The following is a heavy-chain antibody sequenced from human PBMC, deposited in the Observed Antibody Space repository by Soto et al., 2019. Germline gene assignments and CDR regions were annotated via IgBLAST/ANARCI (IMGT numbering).Heavy chain of an antibody. CDR2: IWYDGSNK. CDR1: GFTFSSYG. D-gene: IGHD6-19*01. Sequence: GGSLRLSCAASGFTFSSYGMHWVRQAPGKGLEWVAVIWYDGSNKYYADSVKDRFTISRDNSKNTLYLQMNSLRAGDTAVYYCARVLGVAVAGTNYYYYYGMDVWGQGTTVTVSS. J-gene: IGHJ6*02. V-gene: IGHV3-33*01. CDR3: ARVLGVAVAGTNYYYYYGMDV.